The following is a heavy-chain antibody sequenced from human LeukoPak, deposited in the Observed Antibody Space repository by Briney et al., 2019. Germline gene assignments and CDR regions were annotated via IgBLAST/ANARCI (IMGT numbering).Heavy chain of an antibody. Sequence: SETLSPTCTVSGYSISSGYYWGWIRQPPGKGLEWIGGIYHSGSTYYNPSLKSRVTISVDTSKNQFSLKLSSVTAADTAVYYCARRSGSYGAFDIWGQGTMVTVSS. CDR3: ARRSGSYGAFDI. CDR2: IYHSGST. V-gene: IGHV4-38-2*02. CDR1: GYSISSGYY. J-gene: IGHJ3*02. D-gene: IGHD1-26*01.